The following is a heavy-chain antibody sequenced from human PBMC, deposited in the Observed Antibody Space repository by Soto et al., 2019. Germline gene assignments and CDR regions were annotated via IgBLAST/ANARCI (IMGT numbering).Heavy chain of an antibody. CDR1: GYSITSGYY. D-gene: IGHD3-10*01. Sequence: SETLSLTCAVSGYSITSGYYCGWIRQPPGKGLGWLGSIYHSGSTYYNPSLKSRVTISVDTSKNQFSLKLSSVSAADTAVYYCARAGYYGSGSYYKTPYYYYYGMDVWGQGTTVTVSS. CDR2: IYHSGST. J-gene: IGHJ6*02. CDR3: ARAGYYGSGSYYKTPYYYYYGMDV. V-gene: IGHV4-38-2*01.